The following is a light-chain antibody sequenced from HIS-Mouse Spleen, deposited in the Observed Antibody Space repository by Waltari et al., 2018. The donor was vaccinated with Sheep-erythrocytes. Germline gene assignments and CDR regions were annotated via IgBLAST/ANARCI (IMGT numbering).Light chain of an antibody. Sequence: SYELTQPPSVSVSPGQTVSITCSGDNLGDKYACWYHQKPGQSPVLVIYQDSKRPSGIPERFSGSNSGNTATLTISGTQAMDEADYYCQAWDSSTVVFGGGTKLTVL. V-gene: IGLV3-1*01. CDR1: NLGDKY. CDR3: QAWDSSTVV. J-gene: IGLJ2*01. CDR2: QDS.